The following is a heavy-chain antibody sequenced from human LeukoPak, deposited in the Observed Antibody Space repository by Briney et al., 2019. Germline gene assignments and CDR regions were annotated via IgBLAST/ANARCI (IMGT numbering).Heavy chain of an antibody. CDR1: GFTFSSYA. J-gene: IGHJ4*02. CDR2: ISGSGGST. Sequence: GGSLRLSCAASGFTFSSYAMSWVRQAPGKGLEWVSAISGSGGSTYYADSVKGRFTISRDNSKNTLYLQMNSLRAEDMAVYYCAKVANQLLSGYYFGCWGQGTLVTVSS. V-gene: IGHV3-23*01. CDR3: AKVANQLLSGYYFGC. D-gene: IGHD2-2*01.